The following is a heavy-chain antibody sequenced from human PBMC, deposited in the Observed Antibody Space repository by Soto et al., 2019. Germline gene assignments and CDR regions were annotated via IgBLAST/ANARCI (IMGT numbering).Heavy chain of an antibody. D-gene: IGHD3-22*01. CDR3: ARDNTKYYYDSSGYPW. CDR2: IIPIFGTA. Sequence: SVRVSCHASGGGFSSYASHLVRQAPGQGLEWMGGIIPIFGTANYAQKFQGRVTITADESTSTAYMELSSLRSEDTAVYYCARDNTKYYYDSSGYPWWGQGTLVTVSS. V-gene: IGHV1-69*13. J-gene: IGHJ4*02. CDR1: GGGFSSYA.